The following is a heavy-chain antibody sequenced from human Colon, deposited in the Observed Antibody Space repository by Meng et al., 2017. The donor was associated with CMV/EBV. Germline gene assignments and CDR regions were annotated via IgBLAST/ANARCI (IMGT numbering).Heavy chain of an antibody. J-gene: IGHJ4*02. D-gene: IGHD3-16*01. CDR3: AKDMKGGLDYLDH. Sequence: GGSLRLSCAASGFMFTNYGLHWVRQPPGKGLEWLAFIKYDGSMQYYAEALKGRFTISRDNSKNNVYLQLNSLRPEDTALYYCAKDMKGGLDYLDHGGQGTQVTVSS. CDR1: GFMFTNYG. V-gene: IGHV3-30*02. CDR2: IKYDGSMQ.